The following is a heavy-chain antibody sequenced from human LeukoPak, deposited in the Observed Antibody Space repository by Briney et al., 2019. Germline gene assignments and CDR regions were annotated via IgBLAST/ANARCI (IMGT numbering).Heavy chain of an antibody. Sequence: SETLSLTCTVSGGSISSYYWSWIRQPAGKGLEWIGRIYTSGSTNYNPSLKSRVTMSVDTSKNQFSLKLSSVTAADTAVYYCARATVVTQSYYYYYMDVWGKGTTVTVSS. CDR3: ARATVVTQSYYYYYMDV. D-gene: IGHD4-23*01. CDR1: GGSISSYY. V-gene: IGHV4-4*07. CDR2: IYTSGST. J-gene: IGHJ6*03.